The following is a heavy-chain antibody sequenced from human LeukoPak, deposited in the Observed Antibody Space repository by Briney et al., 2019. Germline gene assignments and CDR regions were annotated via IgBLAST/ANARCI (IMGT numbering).Heavy chain of an antibody. V-gene: IGHV4-34*01. J-gene: IGHJ4*02. D-gene: IGHD4-11*01. CDR2: INHSGST. CDR3: ATPTTTGDDY. CDR1: GGSFSGYY. Sequence: SETLSLTCAVYGGSFSGYYWSWIRQPPGKGLEWIGEINHSGSTNYNPSLKSRVTISVDTSKNQFSLKLSSVTAADTAVYYCATPTTTGDDYWGQGTLVTVSS.